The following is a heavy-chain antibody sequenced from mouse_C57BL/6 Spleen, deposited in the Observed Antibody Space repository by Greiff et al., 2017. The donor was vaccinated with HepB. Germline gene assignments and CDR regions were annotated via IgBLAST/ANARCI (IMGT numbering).Heavy chain of an antibody. CDR1: GYSITSGYY. CDR3: ARGADAMDY. J-gene: IGHJ4*01. V-gene: IGHV3-6*01. CDR2: ISYDGSN. Sequence: ESGPGLVKPSQSLSLTCSVTGYSITSGYYWNWIRQFPGNKLAWMGYISYDGSNNYNPSLKNRISITRDTSKNQFFLKLNSVTTEDTATYYCARGADAMDYWGQGTSVTVSS.